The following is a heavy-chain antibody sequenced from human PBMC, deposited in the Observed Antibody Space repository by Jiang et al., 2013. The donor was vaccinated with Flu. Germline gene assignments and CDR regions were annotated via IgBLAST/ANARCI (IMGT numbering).Heavy chain of an antibody. V-gene: IGHV1-69*01. J-gene: IGHJ4*02. CDR3: ARDKGYCSDHNRRFDQ. CDR1: GGTFSSYV. CDR2: IFPIFGTR. Sequence: SGAEVKKPGSSVKVSCKASGGTFSSYVINWVRQAPGQGLEWMGGIFPIFGTRDYAQNFQGRVTITADESMTTAYMELSGLRSEDTAVYYCARDKGYCSDHNRRFDQWGQGTLVTVSS. D-gene: IGHD2-15*01.